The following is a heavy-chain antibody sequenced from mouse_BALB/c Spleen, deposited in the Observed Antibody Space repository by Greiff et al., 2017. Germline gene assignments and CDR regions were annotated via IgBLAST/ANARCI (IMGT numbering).Heavy chain of an antibody. CDR2: IWRGGST. V-gene: IGHV2-5-1*01. CDR1: GFSLTSYG. Sequence: QVQLKQSGPSLVQPSQSLSITCTVSGFSLTSYGVHWVRQSPGKGLEWLGVIWRGGSTDYNAAFMSRLSITKDNSKSQVFFKMNSLQADDTAIYYCAKNWGYGKDYAMDYWGQGTSVTVSS. J-gene: IGHJ4*01. D-gene: IGHD1-1*01. CDR3: AKNWGYGKDYAMDY.